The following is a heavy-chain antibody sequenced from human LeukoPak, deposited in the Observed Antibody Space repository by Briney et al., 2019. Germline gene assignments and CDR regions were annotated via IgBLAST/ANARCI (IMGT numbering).Heavy chain of an antibody. CDR3: AKDLGLMVRGEFDY. D-gene: IGHD3-10*01. Sequence: PGGSLRLSCAASGFTVSSNYMSWVRQAPGKGLEWVSAISGSGGSTYYADSVKGRFTISRDNSKNTLYLQMNSLRAEDTAVYYCAKDLGLMVRGEFDYWGQGTLVTVSS. CDR1: GFTVSSNY. CDR2: ISGSGGST. J-gene: IGHJ4*02. V-gene: IGHV3-23*01.